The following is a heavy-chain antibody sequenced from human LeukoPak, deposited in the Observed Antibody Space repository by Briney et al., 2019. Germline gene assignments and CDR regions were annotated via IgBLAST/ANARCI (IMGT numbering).Heavy chain of an antibody. Sequence: GGSLRLSCAASGFTFSSYGTSWVRQAPGKGLEWVSSISGGGVSTYYADSVKGRYSHSRDDANKTLYLQMNSLRGEDTAVYYCARAGVGTDGMDVWRRGTTVTVSS. D-gene: IGHD1-14*01. CDR3: ARAGVGTDGMDV. CDR1: GFTFSSYG. V-gene: IGHV3-23*01. CDR2: ISGGGVST. J-gene: IGHJ6*02.